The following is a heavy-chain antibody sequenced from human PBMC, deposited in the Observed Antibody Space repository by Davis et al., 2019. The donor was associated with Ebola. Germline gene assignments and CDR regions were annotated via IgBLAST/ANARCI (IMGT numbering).Heavy chain of an antibody. D-gene: IGHD5-18*01. J-gene: IGHJ6*04. Sequence: HSQTLSLTCAISGDSVSSGGWNWIRPSPSRGLEWLGRTYYNYKWYNDYAVSVKSRITINPDTSKNQFSLQLNSVTPEDTALYYCARGWLRAGMDVWGEGTTVTVSS. CDR3: ARGWLRAGMDV. V-gene: IGHV6-1*01. CDR2: TYYNYKWYN. CDR1: GDSVSSGG.